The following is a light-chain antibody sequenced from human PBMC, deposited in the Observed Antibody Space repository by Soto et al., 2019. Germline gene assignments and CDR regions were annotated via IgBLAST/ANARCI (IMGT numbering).Light chain of an antibody. CDR2: GAS. Sequence: ESVLTQSPGTLSLSPGEIATLSCSASQSVTGNYLAWYQQKAGQSPRLLIYGASSRATGIPDRFSGSGSGTDFTLTISRLEPEDFAVYYCQQYGSSGTFGQGTKVDI. CDR1: QSVTGNY. V-gene: IGKV3-20*01. J-gene: IGKJ1*01. CDR3: QQYGSSGT.